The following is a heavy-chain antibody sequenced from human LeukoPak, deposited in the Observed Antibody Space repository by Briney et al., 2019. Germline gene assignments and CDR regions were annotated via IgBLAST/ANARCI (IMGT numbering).Heavy chain of an antibody. CDR3: ARVGYDYVWGSYPSARYFDY. CDR2: INHSGST. CDR1: GGSFSGYY. J-gene: IGHJ4*02. D-gene: IGHD3-16*02. V-gene: IGHV4-34*01. Sequence: SETLSLTCAVYGGSFSGYYWSWIRQPPGKGLEWIGEINHSGSTNYNPSLKSRVTISVDTSKNQFSLKLSSVTAADTAVYYRARVGYDYVWGSYPSARYFDYWGQGTLVTVSS.